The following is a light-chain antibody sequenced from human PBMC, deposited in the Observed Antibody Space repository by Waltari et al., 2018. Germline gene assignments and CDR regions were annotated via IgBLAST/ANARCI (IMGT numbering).Light chain of an antibody. CDR2: DVT. Sequence: QPDSVSGSPGQSITISFSGISSDSGGYNYVSWYQQHPGEAPKLIIYDVTNRPSGVSDRFSGSKSGRSASLTISGLQPEDEADYYCSSFTSSTTGIFGGGTKLTVL. CDR3: SSFTSSTTGI. CDR1: SSDSGGYNY. J-gene: IGLJ2*01. V-gene: IGLV2-14*03.